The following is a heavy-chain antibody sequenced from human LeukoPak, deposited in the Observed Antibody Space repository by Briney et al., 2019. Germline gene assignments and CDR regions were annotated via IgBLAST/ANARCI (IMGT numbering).Heavy chain of an antibody. CDR2: ISSSSSYI. J-gene: IGHJ3*02. CDR1: GFTFSSYS. D-gene: IGHD3-10*01. Sequence: GGSLRLSCAASGFTFSSYSMNWVRQAPGKVLEWVSSISSSSSYIYYADSVKGRFTISRDNAKNSLYLQMNSLRAEDTAVYYCARAKLWFGELLYAFDIWGQGTMVTVSS. V-gene: IGHV3-21*01. CDR3: ARAKLWFGELLYAFDI.